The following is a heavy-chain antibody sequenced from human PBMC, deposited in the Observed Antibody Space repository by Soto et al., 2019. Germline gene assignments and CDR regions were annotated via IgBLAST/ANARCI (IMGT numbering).Heavy chain of an antibody. CDR2: INAGNGNT. J-gene: IGHJ4*02. CDR3: ARAPYYDSTYPAYYFDY. CDR1: GYTFTSYA. Sequence: GASVKVSCKASGYTFTSYAMHWVRQAPGQRLEWMGWINAGNGNTKYSQKFQGRVTITRDTSASTAYMELSSPRSEDTAVYYCARAPYYDSTYPAYYFDYWGQGTLVTVSS. V-gene: IGHV1-3*01. D-gene: IGHD3-3*01.